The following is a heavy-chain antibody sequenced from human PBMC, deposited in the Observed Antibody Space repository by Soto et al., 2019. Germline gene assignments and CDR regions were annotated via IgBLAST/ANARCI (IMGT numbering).Heavy chain of an antibody. CDR1: GYTFTSYD. D-gene: IGHD6-13*01. J-gene: IGHJ4*02. V-gene: IGHV1-8*01. Sequence: ASVKVSCKASGYTFTSYDSNWVRQATGQGLEWMGWMNPNSGNTGYAQKFQGRVTMTRNTSISTAYMELSSLRSEDTAVYYCARGYSRSWYERSAHDYWGQGTLVTVSS. CDR3: ARGYSRSWYERSAHDY. CDR2: MNPNSGNT.